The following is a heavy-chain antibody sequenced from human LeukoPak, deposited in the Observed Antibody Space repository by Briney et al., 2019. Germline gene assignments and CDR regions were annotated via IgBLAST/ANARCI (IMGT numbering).Heavy chain of an antibody. Sequence: ASVKVSCKASGYTFTCYYMHWVRQAPGQGLEWMGWINPNSGGTNYAQKFQGRVTMTRDTSISTAYMELSRLRSDDTAVYSCARDPGTGPGDFDYWGQGTLVTVSS. CDR3: ARDPGTGPGDFDY. CDR1: GYTFTCYY. V-gene: IGHV1-2*02. J-gene: IGHJ4*02. CDR2: INPNSGGT.